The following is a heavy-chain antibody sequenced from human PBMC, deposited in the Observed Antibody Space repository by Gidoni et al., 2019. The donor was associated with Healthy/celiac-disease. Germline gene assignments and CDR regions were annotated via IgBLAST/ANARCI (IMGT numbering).Heavy chain of an antibody. D-gene: IGHD6-19*01. CDR1: GFSLSTSGMC. V-gene: IGHV2-70*01. CDR3: ARSQWLVPEVRAFDI. J-gene: IGHJ3*02. Sequence: QVTLRESGPALVKPTQTLTLTCTFSGFSLSTSGMCVSWIRQPPGKALEWLALIDWDDDKYYSTSLKTRLTISKDTSKNQVVLTMTNMDPVDTATYYCARSQWLVPEVRAFDIWGQGTMVTVSS. CDR2: IDWDDDK.